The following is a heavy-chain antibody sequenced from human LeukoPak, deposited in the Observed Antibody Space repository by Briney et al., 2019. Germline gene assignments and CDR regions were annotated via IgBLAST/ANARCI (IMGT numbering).Heavy chain of an antibody. J-gene: IGHJ4*02. D-gene: IGHD1-26*01. V-gene: IGHV3-23*01. Sequence: GGSLRLSCVASGFTFTTYAMSWVRQAPGKGLEWVSSIDGSGGSTYYTDSVKGQFTISRDNSKNTLDLQMNSLRAEDTAVYYCARSVGATMRKNLYFDYWGQGTLVTVSS. CDR1: GFTFTTYA. CDR2: IDGSGGST. CDR3: ARSVGATMRKNLYFDY.